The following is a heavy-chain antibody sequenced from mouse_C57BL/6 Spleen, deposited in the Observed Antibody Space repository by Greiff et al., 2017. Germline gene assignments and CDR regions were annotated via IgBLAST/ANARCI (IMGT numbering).Heavy chain of an antibody. V-gene: IGHV1-26*01. CDR1: GYTFTDYY. CDR2: INPNNGGT. CDR3: ARWIYYDYDGYYFDY. J-gene: IGHJ2*01. D-gene: IGHD2-4*01. Sequence: VQLQQSGPELVKPGASVKISCKASGYTFTDYYMNWVKQSHGKSLEWIGDINPNNGGTSYNQKFKGKATLTVDKSSSTAYMELRSLTSEDSAVYYCARWIYYDYDGYYFDYWGQGTTLTVSS.